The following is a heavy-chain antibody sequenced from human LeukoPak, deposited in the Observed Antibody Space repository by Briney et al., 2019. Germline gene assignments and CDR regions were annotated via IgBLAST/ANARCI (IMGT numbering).Heavy chain of an antibody. D-gene: IGHD3-10*01. J-gene: IGHJ4*02. CDR1: GYTFTGYY. Sequence: GASVKVSCKASGYTFTGYYMHWVRQAPGQGLEWMGWINPNSGGTKYAQKFQGRVTMTRDTSITTAYMELSRLRSDDTALYYCARDRREAYKYGSGTFKFGENFFDSWGQGTLVTVSS. V-gene: IGHV1-2*02. CDR3: ARDRREAYKYGSGTFKFGENFFDS. CDR2: INPNSGGT.